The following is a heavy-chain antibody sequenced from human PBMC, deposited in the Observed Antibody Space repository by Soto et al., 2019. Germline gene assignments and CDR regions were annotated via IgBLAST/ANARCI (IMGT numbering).Heavy chain of an antibody. Sequence: GESLKISCKGSGYSFTSYWIGWVRQMPGKGLEWMGIIYPGDSDTRYSPSFQGQVTISADKSISTAYLQWSSLKASDTAMYYCARRYDYIWGSYRHYDAFDIWGQGTMVTVSS. CDR1: GYSFTSYW. V-gene: IGHV5-51*01. CDR2: IYPGDSDT. J-gene: IGHJ3*02. D-gene: IGHD3-16*02. CDR3: ARRYDYIWGSYRHYDAFDI.